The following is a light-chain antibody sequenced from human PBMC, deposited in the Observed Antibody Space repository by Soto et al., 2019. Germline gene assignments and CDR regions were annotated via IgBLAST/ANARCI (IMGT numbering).Light chain of an antibody. J-gene: IGKJ1*01. CDR1: QSVSNN. CDR2: GAS. CDR3: QHYNNWPPWT. Sequence: EIVMTQSPATLSVSPGESATPSCRASQSVSNNLAWYQQKFGQAPRLLIYGASTRATGIPARFSGSGSGTEFTLTISSLQSEDFAVYYCQHYNNWPPWTFGQGTKVEVK. V-gene: IGKV3-15*01.